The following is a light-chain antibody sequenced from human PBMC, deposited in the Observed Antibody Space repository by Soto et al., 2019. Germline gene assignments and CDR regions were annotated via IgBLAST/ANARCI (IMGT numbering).Light chain of an antibody. J-gene: IGLJ3*02. V-gene: IGLV2-14*03. CDR3: ISYTNSDSWV. CDR2: DVS. CDR1: NSDIGAYSR. Sequence: QSALTQPASVSGSPGQSITISCTGTNSDIGAYSRVCWYQQHPGKVPKLMIYDVSNRPSGVSNRFSGSKSGNTASLTISGLQAEDAADYYCISYTNSDSWVFGGGTKVTVL.